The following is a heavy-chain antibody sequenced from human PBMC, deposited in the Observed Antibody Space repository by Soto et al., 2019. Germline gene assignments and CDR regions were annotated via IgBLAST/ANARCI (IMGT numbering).Heavy chain of an antibody. CDR3: AKIGSVGVTTSGAFDI. J-gene: IGHJ3*02. CDR2: ISWNSGSI. V-gene: IGHV3-9*01. D-gene: IGHD2-21*02. Sequence: GGSLRLSCAASGFTFDDYAMHWVRQAPGKGLEWVSGISWNSGSIGYADSVKGRFTISRDNAKNSLYLQMNSLRAEDTALYYCAKIGSVGVTTSGAFDIWGQGTMVTVSS. CDR1: GFTFDDYA.